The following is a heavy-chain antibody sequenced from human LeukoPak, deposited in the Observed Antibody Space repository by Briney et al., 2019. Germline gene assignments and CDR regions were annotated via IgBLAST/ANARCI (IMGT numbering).Heavy chain of an antibody. CDR2: ISWNSGSI. D-gene: IGHD2-21*02. V-gene: IGHV3-9*01. J-gene: IGHJ4*02. CDR1: GFTFDDYA. Sequence: QPGRSLRLSCAASGFTFDDYAMHWVRQAPGKGLEWVSGISWNSGSIGYADSVKGRFTISRDNAKDSLYLQMYSLRAEDTALYYCAKTATSPYYFDYWGQGTLVTVSS. CDR3: AKTATSPYYFDY.